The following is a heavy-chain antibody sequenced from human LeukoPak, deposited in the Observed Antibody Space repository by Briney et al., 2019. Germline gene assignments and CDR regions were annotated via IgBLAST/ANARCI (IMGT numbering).Heavy chain of an antibody. CDR2: INPSGGGT. Sequence: GASVTVSCKTSDYIFTNYGISWVRQAPGQGLEWMGVINPSGGGTTYAQRFQGRVTMTRDTSTSTVHMELSSLRSEDTAVYYCARGQNKCLGHWGQGTLVTVSS. CDR1: DYIFTNYG. CDR3: ARGQNKCLGH. J-gene: IGHJ4*02. V-gene: IGHV1-46*01. D-gene: IGHD2/OR15-2a*01.